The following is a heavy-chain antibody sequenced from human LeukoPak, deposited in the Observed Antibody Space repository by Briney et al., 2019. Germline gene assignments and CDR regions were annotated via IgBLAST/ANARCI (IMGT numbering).Heavy chain of an antibody. V-gene: IGHV4-59*01. CDR1: GGSISSYY. CDR2: IYYSGST. Sequence: KASETLSLTCTVSGGSISSYYWSWIRQPPGKGLEWMGYIYYSGSTNYNPSLKSRVTISVAMSRNQFSLKLSSVTAADTAVYYCARVVGLAYCGGDCNSYFDYWGQGTLVTVSS. D-gene: IGHD2-21*02. CDR3: ARVVGLAYCGGDCNSYFDY. J-gene: IGHJ4*02.